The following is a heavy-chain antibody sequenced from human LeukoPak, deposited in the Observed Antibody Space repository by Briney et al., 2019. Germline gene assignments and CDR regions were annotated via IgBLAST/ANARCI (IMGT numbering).Heavy chain of an antibody. D-gene: IGHD6-19*01. CDR3: ARDYADSSGWYKLDY. J-gene: IGHJ4*02. V-gene: IGHV3-30*04. Sequence: GRSLRLSSAASGFTFSSYAMHWVRQAPGKGLEWVAVISYDGSNKYYADSVKGRFTISRDNSKNTLYLQMNSLRAEDTAVYYCARDYADSSGWYKLDYWGQGTLVTVSS. CDR1: GFTFSSYA. CDR2: ISYDGSNK.